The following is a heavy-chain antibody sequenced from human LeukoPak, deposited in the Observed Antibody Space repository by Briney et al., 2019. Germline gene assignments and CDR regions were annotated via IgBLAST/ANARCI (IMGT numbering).Heavy chain of an antibody. V-gene: IGHV3-74*01. Sequence: GGSLRLSCAASGFTSSSYWMHWVRQVPGKGLVWVSRISGDGTARNYVDSVKGRFTISRDDAKNTVDLQMNSLRGEDTAVYYCVRGRGSYGWFDPWGQGTLVTVSS. CDR1: GFTSSSYW. J-gene: IGHJ5*02. D-gene: IGHD3-10*01. CDR3: VRGRGSYGWFDP. CDR2: ISGDGTAR.